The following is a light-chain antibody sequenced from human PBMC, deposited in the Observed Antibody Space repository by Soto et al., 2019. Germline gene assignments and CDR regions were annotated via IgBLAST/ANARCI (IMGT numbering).Light chain of an antibody. CDR3: QQSYSSPLT. J-gene: IGKJ4*01. CDR1: QIIKKF. Sequence: DIHMTQSPSSLSASVGDRVTITCRASQIIKKFLNWYQQRPGKAPSALIHATSTLQNGVSSRFSDSGSDTDFTLTITTLQPEDFATYVCQQSYSSPLTFGGETTVEL. V-gene: IGKV1-39*01. CDR2: ATS.